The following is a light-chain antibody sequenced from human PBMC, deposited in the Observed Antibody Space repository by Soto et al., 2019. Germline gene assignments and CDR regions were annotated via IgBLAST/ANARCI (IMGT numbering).Light chain of an antibody. CDR1: QSISNW. CDR2: KAS. J-gene: IGKJ1*01. Sequence: DIQMTQSPSTLSASVGDRVTITCRASQSISNWLAWYQQKPGKAPKLLIYKASSLESGVPSRFSGSGSGTEFPLTLSSLQPDDFATYYCQQYNSYPWTFGQGTKVEIK. V-gene: IGKV1-5*03. CDR3: QQYNSYPWT.